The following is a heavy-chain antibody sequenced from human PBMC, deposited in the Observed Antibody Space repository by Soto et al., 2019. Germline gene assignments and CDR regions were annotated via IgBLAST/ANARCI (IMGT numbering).Heavy chain of an antibody. CDR3: ASPQFGPFDY. CDR2: STNKASGYTT. Sequence: EVQLVESGGGLVQPGGSLRLSCATSGFTFSGHFMDWVRQAPGKGLEWVARSTNKASGYTTHYAASVIGRFSISRDDSQNSLYLQMDGLKTEDTAVNYCASPQFGPFDYWGQGTLVTVSS. CDR1: GFTFSGHF. J-gene: IGHJ4*02. V-gene: IGHV3-72*01. D-gene: IGHD3-16*01.